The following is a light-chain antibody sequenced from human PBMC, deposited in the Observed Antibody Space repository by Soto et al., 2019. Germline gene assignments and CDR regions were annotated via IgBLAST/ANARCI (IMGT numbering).Light chain of an antibody. J-gene: IGKJ4*01. CDR3: QHYNNWLN. V-gene: IGKV3-15*01. CDR2: GAS. CDR1: QSISSN. Sequence: EMVMTQSPSTLSVSPGERATLSCWASQSISSNLAWYQQKPGQAPRLLIYGASIRDTGIPVRFSGSWSGTEFTLTISSLQSEDFAVYYCQHYNNWLNFGGGTKVEIK.